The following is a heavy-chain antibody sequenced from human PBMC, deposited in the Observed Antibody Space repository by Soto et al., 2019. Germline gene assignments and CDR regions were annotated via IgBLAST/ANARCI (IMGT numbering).Heavy chain of an antibody. J-gene: IGHJ4*02. Sequence: QVQLQESGPGLVKPSETLSLTCTVSGGSVSSGSYYWSWIRQPPGKGLEWIGYIYYSGSTNYNPSLKSRVTISVDTSKNQFSLKLSSVTAADTAVYYCARVGPYYDILTGYYRGSNFDYWGQGTLVTVSS. CDR2: IYYSGST. V-gene: IGHV4-61*01. CDR1: GGSVSSGSYY. CDR3: ARVGPYYDILTGYYRGSNFDY. D-gene: IGHD3-9*01.